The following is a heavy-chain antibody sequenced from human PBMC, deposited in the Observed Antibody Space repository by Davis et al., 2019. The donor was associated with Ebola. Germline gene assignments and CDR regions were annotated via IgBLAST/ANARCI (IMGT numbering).Heavy chain of an antibody. J-gene: IGHJ4*02. CDR2: ISSNGGST. CDR1: GFTFSSYA. CDR3: VKDGYCVSSTCYRGYFDY. D-gene: IGHD2-2*01. Sequence: GESLKISCAASGFTFSSYAMHWVRQAPGKGLEYVSAISSNGGSTYYADSVKGRFTISRDNSKNTLYLQMGSLRAEDAAVYYCVKDGYCVSSTCYRGYFDYWGQGTLVTVSS. V-gene: IGHV3-64*02.